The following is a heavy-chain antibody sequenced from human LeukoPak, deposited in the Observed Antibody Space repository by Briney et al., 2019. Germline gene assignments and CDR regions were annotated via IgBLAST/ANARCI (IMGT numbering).Heavy chain of an antibody. CDR1: GYTFTSYG. V-gene: IGHV1-18*01. Sequence: GASVKVSCKASGYTFTSYGISWVRQAPGQGLEWMGWISAYNGNTNYAQKLQGRVTMTTDTSTSTAYMELRSLRSDDTAVYYCARDRGCYGDYECWFDPWGQRTLVTVSS. CDR3: ARDRGCYGDYECWFDP. D-gene: IGHD4-17*01. J-gene: IGHJ5*02. CDR2: ISAYNGNT.